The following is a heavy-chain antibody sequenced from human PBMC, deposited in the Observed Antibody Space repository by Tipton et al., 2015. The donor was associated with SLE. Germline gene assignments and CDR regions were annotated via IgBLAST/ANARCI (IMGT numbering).Heavy chain of an antibody. V-gene: IGHV4-34*01. Sequence: TLSLTCAVYGGSFSGYYWSWIRQPPGKGLEWSGEINHSGSTNYNPSLKSRVTISVDTSKNQFSLKLSSVTAADTAVYFCARPIVGVAAFHIWGPGTMVTVSS. CDR1: GGSFSGYY. CDR2: INHSGST. J-gene: IGHJ3*02. CDR3: ARPIVGVAAFHI. D-gene: IGHD1-26*01.